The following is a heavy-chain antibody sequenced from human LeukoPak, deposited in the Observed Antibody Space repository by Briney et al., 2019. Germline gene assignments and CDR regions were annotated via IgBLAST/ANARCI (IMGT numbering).Heavy chain of an antibody. CDR3: AKGSGSSGWFY. CDR2: ITGSGGST. J-gene: IGHJ4*02. D-gene: IGHD6-19*01. V-gene: IGHV3-23*01. CDR1: GFTFSSSV. Sequence: GGSLIISCAASGFTFSSSVLTLVRHTPGKGRHWVSAITGSGGSTYYADSVKGRFTISRDNSKNTLYLQMNSLRADDTAEYFCAKGSGSSGWFYWGQGTQVSVSS.